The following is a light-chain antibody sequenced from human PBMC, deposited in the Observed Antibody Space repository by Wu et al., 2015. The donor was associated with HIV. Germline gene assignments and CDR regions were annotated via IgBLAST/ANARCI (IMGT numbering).Light chain of an antibody. CDR1: QSISSW. V-gene: IGKV1-5*03. Sequence: DIQMTQSPSTLSASVGDRVTITCRASQSISSWSAWYQHKSGKVPKLLIYKASNLESGVPSRFSGSGSGTEFTLTISSLQPDDFATYYCQQYDTLSSFGQGTRVEIK. CDR3: QQYDTLSS. J-gene: IGKJ1*01. CDR2: KAS.